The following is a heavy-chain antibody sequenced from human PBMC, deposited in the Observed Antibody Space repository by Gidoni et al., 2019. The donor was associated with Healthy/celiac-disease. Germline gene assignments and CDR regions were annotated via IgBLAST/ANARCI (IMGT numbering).Heavy chain of an antibody. Sequence: QITLKESGPTLVKPTQTLTLTCTFSGFSLSTSGVGVGWIRQPPGKALEWLALIYWDDDKRYSPSLKSRLTITKDTSKNQVVLTMTNMDPVDTATYYCAHRLSDLYCGGDCYRNWFDPWGQGTLVTVSS. J-gene: IGHJ5*02. CDR1: GFSLSTSGVG. CDR2: IYWDDDK. CDR3: AHRLSDLYCGGDCYRNWFDP. D-gene: IGHD2-21*02. V-gene: IGHV2-5*02.